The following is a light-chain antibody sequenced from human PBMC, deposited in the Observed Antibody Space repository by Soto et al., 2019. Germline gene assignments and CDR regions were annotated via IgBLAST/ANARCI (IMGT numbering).Light chain of an antibody. V-gene: IGLV2-11*01. CDR2: DVS. CDR3: CSYAGSYLWV. CDR1: SSDVGGYNY. J-gene: IGLJ3*02. Sequence: QSVLTQPRSVSGSPGQSVTISCTGTSSDVGGYNYVSWYQQHPGKAPKLMIYDVSKRPSGVPDRFSGSKSGNTAPLTISGLQAEDEADYYCCSYAGSYLWVFGGGTQLTVL.